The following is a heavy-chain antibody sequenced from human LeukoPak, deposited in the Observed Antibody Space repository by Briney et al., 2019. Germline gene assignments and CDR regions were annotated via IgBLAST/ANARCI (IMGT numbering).Heavy chain of an antibody. Sequence: PSETLSLTCTVSAGSISSTSHHWGWIRQSPGKGPEWIGSLFSGRTTYYNPSLDSRVTISVVTSKNQFSLQLNSVTAADTAVYYCVRHDGRGGATMGALDSWGQGSLVTVSS. CDR2: LFSGRTT. CDR1: AGSISSTSHH. D-gene: IGHD5-12*01. CDR3: VRHDGRGGATMGALDS. J-gene: IGHJ4*02. V-gene: IGHV4-39*01.